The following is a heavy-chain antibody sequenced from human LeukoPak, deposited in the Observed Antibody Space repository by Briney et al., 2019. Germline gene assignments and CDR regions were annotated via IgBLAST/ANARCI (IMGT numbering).Heavy chain of an antibody. CDR3: ARVPYYDYVWGSFDY. D-gene: IGHD3-16*01. CDR1: GYTFTGYY. J-gene: IGHJ4*02. Sequence: ASVKVSCKASGYTFTGYYMHWVRQAPGQGLEWMGWINPNSGGTNYAQKFQGRVTMTRDTSISTAYMELSRLRSDDTAVYYCARVPYYDYVWGSFDYWGQGTLVTVSS. CDR2: INPNSGGT. V-gene: IGHV1-2*02.